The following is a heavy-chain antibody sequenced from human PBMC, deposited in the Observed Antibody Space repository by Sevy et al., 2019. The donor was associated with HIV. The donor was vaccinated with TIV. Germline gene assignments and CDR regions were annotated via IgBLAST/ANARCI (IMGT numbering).Heavy chain of an antibody. CDR2: ISSSSSYT. CDR1: GFTFSDYY. V-gene: IGHV3-11*06. Sequence: GGSLRLSCAASGFTFSDYYMSWIRQAPGKGLEWVSYISSSSSYTNYADSVKGRFTISRDNAKNSLYLQMNSLRAEDTAVYYCATDKGYSSSWYGDYYYYYGMDVWGQGTTVTVSS. D-gene: IGHD6-13*01. J-gene: IGHJ6*02. CDR3: ATDKGYSSSWYGDYYYYYGMDV.